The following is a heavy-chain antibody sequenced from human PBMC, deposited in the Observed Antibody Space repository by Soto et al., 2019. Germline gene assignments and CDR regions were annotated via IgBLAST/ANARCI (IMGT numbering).Heavy chain of an antibody. CDR1: GDSVSSNSAA. CDR2: TYYRSKWYN. Sequence: SQTLSLTCAISGDSVSSNSAACNWIRQSPSRGLEWLGRTYYRSKWYNDYAVSVKSRITINPDTSKNQFSLQLNSVTPEDTAVYYCARVVDETGHNWFDPWGQGTLVTVSS. J-gene: IGHJ5*02. CDR3: ARVVDETGHNWFDP. V-gene: IGHV6-1*01.